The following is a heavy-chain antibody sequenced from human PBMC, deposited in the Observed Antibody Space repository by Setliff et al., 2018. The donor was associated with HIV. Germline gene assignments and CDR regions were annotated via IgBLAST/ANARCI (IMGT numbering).Heavy chain of an antibody. CDR2: IRYDGSNQ. Sequence: PGGSLRLSCAASGFTFSTYGMQWVRQAPGKGLEWVAFIRYDGSNQYYADSVKGRFTISRDNSKNTLYLQMNSLRAEDTAVYYCARGVRGVVNGMDVWGQGTTVTVSS. J-gene: IGHJ6*02. V-gene: IGHV3-30*02. D-gene: IGHD3-10*01. CDR1: GFTFSTYG. CDR3: ARGVRGVVNGMDV.